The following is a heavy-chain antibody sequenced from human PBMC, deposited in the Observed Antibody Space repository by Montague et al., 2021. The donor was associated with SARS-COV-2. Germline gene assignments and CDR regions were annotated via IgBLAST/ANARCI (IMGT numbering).Heavy chain of an antibody. Sequence: SETLSLTCTVSGGSISSYYWSWIRQPPGKGLEWIGYIYYSGSTNXNPSLKSRVTISVDTSKNQFSLKLSSVTAADTAVYYCARWGLYGGNPGDGAFDIWGQGTRVTVSS. J-gene: IGHJ3*02. D-gene: IGHD4-23*01. CDR1: GGSISSYY. V-gene: IGHV4-59*01. CDR2: IYYSGST. CDR3: ARWGLYGGNPGDGAFDI.